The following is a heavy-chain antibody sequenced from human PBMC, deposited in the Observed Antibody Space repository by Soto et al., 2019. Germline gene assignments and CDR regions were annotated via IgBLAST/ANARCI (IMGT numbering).Heavy chain of an antibody. J-gene: IGHJ6*02. CDR3: AALTMRARGYYYGLDV. CDR2: IDPSDSYT. D-gene: IGHD3-22*01. CDR1: GYSFTSYW. V-gene: IGHV5-10-1*01. Sequence: PGESLKISCKGSGYSFTSYWISWVRQMPGKGLEWMGRIDPSDSYTNYSPSFQGHVTISADKSISTAYLQWSSLKASDTAMYYCAALTMRARGYYYGLDVWGQGTTVTGSS.